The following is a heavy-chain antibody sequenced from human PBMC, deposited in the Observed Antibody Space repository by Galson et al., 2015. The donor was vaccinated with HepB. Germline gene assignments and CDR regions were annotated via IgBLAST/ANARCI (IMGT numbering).Heavy chain of an antibody. D-gene: IGHD4-11*01. CDR1: GFTFSNFG. J-gene: IGHJ4*02. Sequence: SLRLSCAASGFTFSNFGIHWVRQAPGKGLEWVAFIRFDGSDKSYADSVRGRFTISRDNSKKRLYLQLNSLRPEDTAVYYCSRDNYRKTFDFWGQGTLATVSS. V-gene: IGHV3-30*02. CDR2: IRFDGSDK. CDR3: SRDNYRKTFDF.